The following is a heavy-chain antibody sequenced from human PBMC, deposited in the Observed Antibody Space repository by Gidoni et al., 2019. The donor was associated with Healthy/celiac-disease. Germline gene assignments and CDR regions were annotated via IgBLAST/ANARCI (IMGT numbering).Heavy chain of an antibody. CDR3: ARGGVGIAAAGTFHYYMDV. J-gene: IGHJ6*03. Sequence: EVQLVESGGGLVQPGGSLRLSCASSGFTFSSYWMHWVCQAPGKGLVWVARINSDGGSTSYADAVKGRFTISRDNAKNTLYLQMNSLRAEDTAVYYCARGGVGIAAAGTFHYYMDVWGKGTTVTVSS. D-gene: IGHD6-13*01. CDR1: GFTFSSYW. V-gene: IGHV3-74*01. CDR2: INSDGGST.